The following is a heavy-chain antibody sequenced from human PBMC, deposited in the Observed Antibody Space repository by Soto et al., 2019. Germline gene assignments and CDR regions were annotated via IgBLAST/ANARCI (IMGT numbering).Heavy chain of an antibody. D-gene: IGHD2-2*01. CDR3: AKDGDIVVVPAAGGGAFDI. J-gene: IGHJ3*02. CDR1: GFTFSSYA. V-gene: IGHV3-23*01. Sequence: PGESLKISCAASGFTFSSYAISWVRQAPGKGLEWVSGISAGGSTAYYADSVKGRFTISRDNSKSTLYLQLDSLRAEDTAVYYCAKDGDIVVVPAAGGGAFDIWGQGTMVTVSS. CDR2: ISAGGSTA.